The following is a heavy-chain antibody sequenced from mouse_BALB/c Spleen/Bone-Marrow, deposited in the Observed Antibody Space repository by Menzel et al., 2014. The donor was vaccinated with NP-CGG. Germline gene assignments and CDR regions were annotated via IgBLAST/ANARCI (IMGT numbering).Heavy chain of an antibody. Sequence: QVQLKHSGPGLVAPSQSLSITCTVSGFSLTSYGVHWVRQPPGKGLEWLGVIWAGGSTNYNSALMSRLSISKDNSKSQVFLKMNSPQTDDTAMYYCASMITTAWFAYWGQGTLVTVSA. CDR1: GFSLTSYG. D-gene: IGHD2-4*01. J-gene: IGHJ3*01. V-gene: IGHV2-9*02. CDR3: ASMITTAWFAY. CDR2: IWAGGST.